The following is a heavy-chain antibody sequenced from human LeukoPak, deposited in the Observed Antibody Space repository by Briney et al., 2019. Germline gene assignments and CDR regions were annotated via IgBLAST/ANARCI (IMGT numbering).Heavy chain of an antibody. CDR1: GYTFTSYG. CDR3: ARDFGSQWEPRPFDY. V-gene: IGHV1-18*01. CDR2: ISAYNGNT. Sequence: ASVKVSCKASGYTFTSYGISWVRQAPGQGLEWMGWISAYNGNTNYAQKLQGRVTMTTDTSTSTAYMELRSLRSDDTAVYYCARDFGSQWEPRPFDYWGQGTLVTVSS. J-gene: IGHJ4*02. D-gene: IGHD1-26*01.